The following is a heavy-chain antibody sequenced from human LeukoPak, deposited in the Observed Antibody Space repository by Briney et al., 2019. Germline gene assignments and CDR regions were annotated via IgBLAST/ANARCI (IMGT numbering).Heavy chain of an antibody. V-gene: IGHV3-7*01. J-gene: IGHJ6*03. CDR2: IKQDGSEK. Sequence: PGGSLRLSCAASGFTCSSYWMSWVRQAPGKGLEWVANIKQDGSEKYYVDSVKGRFTISRYNAKNSLYLQMNSLRAEDTAVYYCARDQDYMDVWGKGTTVTVSS. CDR1: GFTCSSYW. CDR3: ARDQDYMDV.